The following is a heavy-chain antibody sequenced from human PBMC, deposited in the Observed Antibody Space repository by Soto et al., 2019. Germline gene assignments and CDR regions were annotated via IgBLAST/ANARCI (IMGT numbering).Heavy chain of an antibody. CDR2: IYSSGTT. V-gene: IGHV4-31*03. J-gene: IGHJ4*02. CDR1: GDFISSGGYY. Sequence: QVQLQESGPGLVKPSQTLSLTCTVSGDFISSGGYYWSWIRQLPGKGLEWIGYIYSSGTTYYNPSLKSRITISVDTSKNQFSLNLSSVTAADTAVYYCARTDSSCYYFVYWGQGTLVTVFS. CDR3: ARTDSSCYYFVY. D-gene: IGHD3-22*01.